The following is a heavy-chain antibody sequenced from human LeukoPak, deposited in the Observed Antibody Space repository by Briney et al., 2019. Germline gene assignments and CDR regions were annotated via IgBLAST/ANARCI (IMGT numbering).Heavy chain of an antibody. CDR2: IFYSGTT. CDR1: GGSIHTYY. J-gene: IGHJ4*02. Sequence: SETLSLTCTVSGGSIHTYYWSWIRQPPGKGLEWIGYIFYSGTTNYNPSLKSRVTMSLDTSKNQFSLKLTSVTAADTAVYYCARAKRGSGFGYYYFNSWGQGTLVTVSS. D-gene: IGHD3-16*01. CDR3: ARAKRGSGFGYYYFNS. V-gene: IGHV4-59*01.